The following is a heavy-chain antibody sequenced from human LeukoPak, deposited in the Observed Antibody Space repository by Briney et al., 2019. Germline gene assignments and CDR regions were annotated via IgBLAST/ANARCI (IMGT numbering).Heavy chain of an antibody. Sequence: GGSLRLSCTASGFTFSTNWMAWVRQAPGKGLEWVANIKEDGSETYYVDSVKGRFTISRDNAKNSVYLQMSSLRAEDTAVYYCARDPDCTTTSCFDYRGQGTLVTVSS. CDR1: GFTFSTNW. J-gene: IGHJ4*02. CDR3: ARDPDCTTTSCFDY. D-gene: IGHD2-2*01. CDR2: IKEDGSET. V-gene: IGHV3-7*03.